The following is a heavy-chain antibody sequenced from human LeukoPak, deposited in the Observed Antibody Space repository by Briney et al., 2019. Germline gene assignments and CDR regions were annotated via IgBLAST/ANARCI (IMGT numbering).Heavy chain of an antibody. CDR3: ARGGTVTTFDY. CDR2: IYYSGST. Sequence: PSEPLSLTCPVSGDSISSSGYYWGWIRQPPGKGLEWIGTIYYSGSTYYNPSLKSRVTISVDTSKNQFSLKLSSVTAADTAVYYCARGGTVTTFDYWGQGTLVTVSS. CDR1: GDSISSSGYY. D-gene: IGHD4-17*01. J-gene: IGHJ4*02. V-gene: IGHV4-39*01.